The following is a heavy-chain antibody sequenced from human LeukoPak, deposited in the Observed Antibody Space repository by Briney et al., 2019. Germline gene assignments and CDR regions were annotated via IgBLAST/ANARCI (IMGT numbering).Heavy chain of an antibody. Sequence: SGTLSLTCGVSGGSISSHNWWTWVRPPPGEGLEGIGEVHINGRTNYNPSLERRVTMSGDRSENHIYLKLTSVTAADTAVYYCARGYYGSGTYYFDYWGQGTLVTVSS. CDR3: ARGYYGSGTYYFDY. J-gene: IGHJ4*02. CDR1: GGSISSHNW. D-gene: IGHD3-10*01. CDR2: VHINGRT. V-gene: IGHV4-4*02.